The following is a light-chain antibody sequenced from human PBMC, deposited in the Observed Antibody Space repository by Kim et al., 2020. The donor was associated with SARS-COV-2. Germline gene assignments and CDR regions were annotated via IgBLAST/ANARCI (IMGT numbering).Light chain of an antibody. J-gene: IGKJ1*01. CDR2: DAS. CDR1: QSVKNE. V-gene: IGKV3-11*01. CDR3: QQRDSWPRT. Sequence: EVVLTQSPASLSLSPGEGVTLSCRASQSVKNELAWYQQKSGQAPRLLIYDASIRATGIPARFSGSGFGTDFTLTISSLEPEDCAVYYCQQRDSWPRTFGQGTKV.